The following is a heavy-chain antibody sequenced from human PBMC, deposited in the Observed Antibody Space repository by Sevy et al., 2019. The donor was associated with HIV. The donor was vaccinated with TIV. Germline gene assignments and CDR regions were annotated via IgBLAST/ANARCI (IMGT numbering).Heavy chain of an antibody. Sequence: SETLSLTCTVSGDSIGNNYWSWIRQPPGKGLEWIGHFYYSGRTNYNPSLKSRVTISADTSKNQFSLTLISVTAADTAVYFCASCSPDYYYGMYVWGQGTTVTVSS. V-gene: IGHV4-59*01. J-gene: IGHJ6*02. CDR1: GDSIGNNY. D-gene: IGHD2-15*01. CDR3: ASCSPDYYYGMYV. CDR2: FYYSGRT.